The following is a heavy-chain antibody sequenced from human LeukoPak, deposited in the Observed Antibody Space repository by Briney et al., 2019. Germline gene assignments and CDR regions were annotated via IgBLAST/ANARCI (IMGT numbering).Heavy chain of an antibody. J-gene: IGHJ5*02. D-gene: IGHD6-19*01. V-gene: IGHV1-18*01. CDR3: ARVVELRIAVAGTTDWFDP. CDR2: ISAYNGNT. CDR1: GYTFTSYG. Sequence: ASVKVSCKASGYTFTSYGISWVRQAPGQGLEWMGWISAYNGNTNYAQKPQGRVTMTTDTSTSTAYMELRSLRSDDTAVYYCARVVELRIAVAGTTDWFDPWGQGTLVTVSS.